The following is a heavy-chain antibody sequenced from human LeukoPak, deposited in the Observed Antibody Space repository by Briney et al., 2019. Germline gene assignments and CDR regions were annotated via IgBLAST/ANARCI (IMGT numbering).Heavy chain of an antibody. CDR3: ASNYYDSGGYYNWYFDL. J-gene: IGHJ2*01. CDR2: IYHSGST. Sequence: SETLSLTCTVSGYSIGSGYYWVWIRQPPGKGLEWIGSIYHSGSTYYNPSLKSRVTISVDTSKNQFSLKLSSVTAADTAVYYCASNYYDSGGYYNWYFDLWGRGTLVTVSS. D-gene: IGHD3-22*01. V-gene: IGHV4-38-2*02. CDR1: GYSIGSGYY.